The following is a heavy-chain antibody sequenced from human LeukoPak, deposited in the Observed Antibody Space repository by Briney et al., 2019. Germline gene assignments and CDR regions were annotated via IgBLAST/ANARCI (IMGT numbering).Heavy chain of an antibody. CDR3: ARHRQRSVLLWFGDNWFDP. V-gene: IGHV4-39*01. CDR2: IYYSGST. D-gene: IGHD3-10*01. Sequence: SETLSLTCTVSGGSINSSSYYWGWIRQPPGKGLEWIGSIYYSGSTYYNPSLKSRVTISVDTSKNQFSLKLSSVTAADTAVYYCARHRQRSVLLWFGDNWFDPWGQGTLVTVSS. CDR1: GGSINSSSYY. J-gene: IGHJ5*02.